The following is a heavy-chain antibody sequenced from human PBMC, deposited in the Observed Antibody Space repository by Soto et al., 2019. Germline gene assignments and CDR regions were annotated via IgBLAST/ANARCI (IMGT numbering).Heavy chain of an antibody. D-gene: IGHD6-19*01. J-gene: IGHJ6*02. Sequence: SETLSLTCAVYGGSFSGYYWTWIRQPPGTGLEWIGEINHSGSTNYNPSLKSRVTISVDTSKNQFSLKLSSVTAADTAVYYCAREQLAVAGTRYYYYGMDVWGQGTTVTVSS. CDR2: INHSGST. CDR3: AREQLAVAGTRYYYYGMDV. V-gene: IGHV4-34*01. CDR1: GGSFSGYY.